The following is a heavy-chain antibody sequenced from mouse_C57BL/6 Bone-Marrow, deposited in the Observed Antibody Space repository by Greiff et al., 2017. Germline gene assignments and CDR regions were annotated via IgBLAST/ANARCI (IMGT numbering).Heavy chain of an antibody. CDR3: ARRRDYDGYSYAMDY. D-gene: IGHD2-3*01. Sequence: EVQGVESGGGLVQPGGSLKLSCAASGFTFSDYGMAWVRQAPRKGPEWVAFISNLAYSIYYADTVTGRFTISRENAKNTLYLEMSSLRSDDTAMYYCARRRDYDGYSYAMDYWGQGTSVTVSS. V-gene: IGHV5-15*01. CDR2: ISNLAYSI. J-gene: IGHJ4*01. CDR1: GFTFSDYG.